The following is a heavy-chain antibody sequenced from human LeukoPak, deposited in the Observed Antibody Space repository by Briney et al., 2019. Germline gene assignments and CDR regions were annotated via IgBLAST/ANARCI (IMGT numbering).Heavy chain of an antibody. CDR1: VFSFSNYS. J-gene: IGHJ6*02. V-gene: IGHV3-48*02. CDR2: ISSSSSTI. D-gene: IGHD3-10*01. Sequence: PGRSLRLSCAASVFSFSNYSMNWVRQAPAKGREGVSFISSSSSTIYYADSVKGRFTISRDNAKNSLYLQMNSLRDEDTAVYYCARRDYYYYDMDVWGQGTTVTVSS. CDR3: ARRDYYYYDMDV.